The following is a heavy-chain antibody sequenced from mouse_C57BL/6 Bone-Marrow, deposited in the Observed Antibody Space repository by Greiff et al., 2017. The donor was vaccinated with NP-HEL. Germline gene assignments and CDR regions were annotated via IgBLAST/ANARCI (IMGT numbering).Heavy chain of an antibody. D-gene: IGHD1-1*01. CDR2: FHPYNDDT. CDR3: ARRSNFDYAMDY. J-gene: IGHJ4*01. Sequence: QVQLQQSGAELVKPGASVKMSCKASGYTFTTYPIEWMKQSHGKCLAWIGNFHPYNDDTKYNEKFKGKATLTVEKSSSTVYLDLSRLTSDDSAVYYCARRSNFDYAMDYWGQGTSVTVSS. CDR1: GYTFTTYP. V-gene: IGHV1-47*01.